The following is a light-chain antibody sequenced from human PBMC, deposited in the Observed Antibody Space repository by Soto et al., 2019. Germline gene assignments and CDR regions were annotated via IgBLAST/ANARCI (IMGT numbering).Light chain of an antibody. Sequence: EIVLTQSPGTLSLSPGERATLSCRASQSVSSSYLAWYQQKPGQAPRLLIYGASSRATGIPDSFSGSGYGTEFLLTISRLQHDDYSVDYCHQYGSSPYTFGRGTKLEIK. CDR2: GAS. CDR1: QSVSSSY. V-gene: IGKV3-20*01. CDR3: HQYGSSPYT. J-gene: IGKJ2*01.